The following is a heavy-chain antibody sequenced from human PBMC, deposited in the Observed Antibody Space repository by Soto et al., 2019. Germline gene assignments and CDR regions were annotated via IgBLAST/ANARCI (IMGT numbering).Heavy chain of an antibody. Sequence: GGSLRLSCAASGFTFSSYSMNWVRQAPGKGLEWVSSISSSSSYIYYADSAKGRFTISRDNAKNSLYLQMNSLRAEDTAVYYCARSPKQWELRPRLIYYYGMDVWGQGTTVTVSS. CDR1: GFTFSSYS. D-gene: IGHD1-26*01. J-gene: IGHJ6*02. CDR3: ARSPKQWELRPRLIYYYGMDV. V-gene: IGHV3-21*01. CDR2: ISSSSSYI.